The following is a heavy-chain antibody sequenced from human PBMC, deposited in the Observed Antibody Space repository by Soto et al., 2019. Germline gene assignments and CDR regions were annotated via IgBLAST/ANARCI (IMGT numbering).Heavy chain of an antibody. CDR2: VVYDGSKK. J-gene: IGHJ4*02. D-gene: IGHD3-22*01. V-gene: IGHV3-33*08. CDR1: GFNLSNYG. Sequence: QVQLVESGGGVAQPGRSLRLSCSASGFNLSNYGMDWVRQAPGKGLEWVAAVVYDGSKKYYADSVKGRFTVSRDNYKNTLFLEMNALRAEDTAVYYCARDRGYRRYFDSSGFWADSWGQGTLVTICS. CDR3: ARDRGYRRYFDSSGFWADS.